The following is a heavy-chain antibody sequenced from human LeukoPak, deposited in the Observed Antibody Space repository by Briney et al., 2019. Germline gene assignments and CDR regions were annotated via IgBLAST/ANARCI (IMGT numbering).Heavy chain of an antibody. CDR2: IRYDGSNK. CDR1: AFTFSSYG. D-gene: IGHD1-26*01. CDR3: AKELIVGSTQEQYFQH. Sequence: PGGSLRLSCAASAFTFSSYGMHWVRHAPGKGLEWVAFIRYDGSNKYYADSVKGRFTISRDNSKNTLYLQMNSMRAEDTDVYYCAKELIVGSTQEQYFQHWGQGTLVTVSS. J-gene: IGHJ1*01. V-gene: IGHV3-30*02.